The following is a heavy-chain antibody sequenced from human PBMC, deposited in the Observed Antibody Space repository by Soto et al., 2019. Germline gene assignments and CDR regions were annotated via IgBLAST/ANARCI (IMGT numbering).Heavy chain of an antibody. Sequence: SETLSLTCTVSGGSISSGGYYWSWIRQSPGKGLEWIGYIYYSGSTYYNPSLKSRVTISVDTFKNQVSLKLSSVTAADTAVYYCARGGFYYDSSGWFDPWGQGTLVTVSS. D-gene: IGHD3-22*01. CDR1: GGSISSGGYY. V-gene: IGHV4-30-4*01. CDR2: IYYSGST. CDR3: ARGGFYYDSSGWFDP. J-gene: IGHJ5*02.